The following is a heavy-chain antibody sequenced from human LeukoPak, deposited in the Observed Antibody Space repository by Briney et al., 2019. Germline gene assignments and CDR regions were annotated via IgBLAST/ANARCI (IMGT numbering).Heavy chain of an antibody. J-gene: IGHJ4*02. CDR3: ARAMSTFGGVRNYFDS. Sequence: GGFRRPSCAAPGFTLRSYALSWVPRAPGKGLGGISFFSISSGTIYYADSVKGRFRISRDNAKSSLDLEMNSLRAEDTAVYYCARAMSTFGGVRNYFDSWGQGTLVTVSS. D-gene: IGHD3-16*01. CDR1: GFTLRSYA. CDR2: FSISSGTI. V-gene: IGHV3-48*04.